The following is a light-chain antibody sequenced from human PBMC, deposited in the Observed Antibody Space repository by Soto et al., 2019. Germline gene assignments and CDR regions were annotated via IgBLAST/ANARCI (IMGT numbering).Light chain of an antibody. CDR1: QSVSSS. CDR3: QQRTNLRIT. CDR2: DTS. J-gene: IGKJ5*01. V-gene: IGKV3-11*01. Sequence: EIVLTQSPAILSLSPGERATLSCRASQSVSSSLAWYQQKPGQAPRLLIYDTSNRATDIPPRFSGSGSGTDFTLTISSLEPEDFAVYYSQQRTNLRITFGQGTRLDIK.